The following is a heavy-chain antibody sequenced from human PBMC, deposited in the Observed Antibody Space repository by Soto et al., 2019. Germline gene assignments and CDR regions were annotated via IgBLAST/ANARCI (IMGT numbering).Heavy chain of an antibody. CDR2: ISMSGSYK. J-gene: IGHJ4*02. D-gene: IGHD2-8*01. CDR3: ASRGHCSNGQCHPFDY. Sequence: GGSLRLSCVGSDFSLSGFYMSWVRQAPGKGLEWLSFISMSGSYKTYAASVEGRFTISRDNVKNILYLQMDSLRVEDAAVYYCASRGHCSNGQCHPFDYWGQGTQVTVSS. CDR1: DFSLSGFY. V-gene: IGHV3-11*06.